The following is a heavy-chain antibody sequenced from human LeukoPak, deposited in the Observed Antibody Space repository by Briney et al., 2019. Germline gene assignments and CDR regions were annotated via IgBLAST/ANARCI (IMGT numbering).Heavy chain of an antibody. Sequence: GGSLRLSCAASGFTFSDYSINWVRQAPGKGLEWLSYINSSSSGVYYADSVKGRFTISRDNAKNSLYLQMDSLRAEDTAVYYCARDDDWNYEDYWGQGTLVTVSS. D-gene: IGHD1-7*01. J-gene: IGHJ4*02. CDR1: GFTFSDYS. CDR2: INSSSSGV. V-gene: IGHV3-48*04. CDR3: ARDDDWNYEDY.